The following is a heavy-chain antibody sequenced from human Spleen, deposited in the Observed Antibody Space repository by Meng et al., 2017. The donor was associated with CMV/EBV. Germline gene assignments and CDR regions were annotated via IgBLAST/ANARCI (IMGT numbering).Heavy chain of an antibody. CDR1: GYTFTGYY. J-gene: IGHJ4*02. CDR2: INPNSGGT. Sequence: ASVKVSCKASGYTFTGYYMHWVRQAPGQGLEWMGWINPNSGGTNYAQMFQGRVTMTRDTSISTAYMELSRLRSDDTAVYYCARARLDYVFWSGTNDYWGQGTLVTVSS. CDR3: ARARLDYVFWSGTNDY. V-gene: IGHV1-2*02. D-gene: IGHD3-3*01.